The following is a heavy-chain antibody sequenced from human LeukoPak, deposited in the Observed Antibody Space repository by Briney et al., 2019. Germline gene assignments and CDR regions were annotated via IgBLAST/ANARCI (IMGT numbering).Heavy chain of an antibody. V-gene: IGHV4-31*03. CDR1: GGPISSGGYY. Sequence: SQTLSLTCTVSGGPISSGGYYWSWIRQHPGKGLEWIGYIYYSGSTYYNPSLKSRVTISVDTSKNQFSLKLSSVTAADTAVYYCARELPAAMPGWFDPWGQGTLVTVSS. CDR3: ARELPAAMPGWFDP. CDR2: IYYSGST. D-gene: IGHD2-2*01. J-gene: IGHJ5*02.